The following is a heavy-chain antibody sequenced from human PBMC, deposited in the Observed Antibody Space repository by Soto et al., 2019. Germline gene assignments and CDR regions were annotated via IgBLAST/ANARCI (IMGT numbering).Heavy chain of an antibody. V-gene: IGHV3-30*18. CDR1: GFTFSSYG. CDR3: AKAIRRGVTRAGCAY. D-gene: IGHD4-17*01. J-gene: IGHJ4*02. Sequence: QVQLVESGGGVVQPGRSLRLSCAASGFTFSSYGMHWVRQAPGKGLEWVAVISYDGSNKYYADSVKGRFTISRDNSKNTLYLQMNSLRAEDTAVYYCAKAIRRGVTRAGCAYWGQGTLVTVSS. CDR2: ISYDGSNK.